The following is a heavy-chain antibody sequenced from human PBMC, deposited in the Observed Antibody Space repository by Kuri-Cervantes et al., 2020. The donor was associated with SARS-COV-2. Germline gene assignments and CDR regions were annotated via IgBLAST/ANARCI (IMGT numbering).Heavy chain of an antibody. Sequence: SETLSLTCTVSGGSISSHYWGWIRQPPGKGLEWIGSIYYSGSTYYNPSLKSRVTISVDTSKNQFSLKLSSVTAADTAVYYCARLSAVAGTFDYWGQGTLVTVSS. D-gene: IGHD6-19*01. J-gene: IGHJ4*02. CDR2: IYYSGST. CDR1: GGSISSHY. V-gene: IGHV4-39*01. CDR3: ARLSAVAGTFDY.